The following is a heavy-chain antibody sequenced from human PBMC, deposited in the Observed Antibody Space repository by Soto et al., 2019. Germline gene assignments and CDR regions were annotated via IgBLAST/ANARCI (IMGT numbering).Heavy chain of an antibody. CDR2: IGAAGDP. Sequence: EVQLVESGGGLAQPGGSLRLSCTASGFNFNNYDMYWVRQVAGKGLEWVSGIGAAGDPYYAASVKGLFTISRDKAKNSIYCQLRRLTGRDTGIYYGARGKGENVGPAMGDGLDFWGQGTTVTVS. J-gene: IGHJ3*01. CDR3: ARGKGENVGPAMGDGLDF. D-gene: IGHD1-26*01. V-gene: IGHV3-13*05. CDR1: GFNFNNYD.